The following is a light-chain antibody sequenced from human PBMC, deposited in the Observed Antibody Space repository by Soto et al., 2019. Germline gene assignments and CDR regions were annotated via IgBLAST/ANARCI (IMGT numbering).Light chain of an antibody. CDR3: SSYTTINTLYV. V-gene: IGLV2-14*03. CDR1: SSDVGGYNY. CDR2: DVS. Sequence: QSALTQPASVSGSPGQSITISCTGTSSDVGGYNYVSWYQHHPGKAPKLMIYDVSNRPSGASGRFSGSKSGNTASLTISGLQPEDEADYYCSSYTTINTLYVFGTGTKVTVL. J-gene: IGLJ1*01.